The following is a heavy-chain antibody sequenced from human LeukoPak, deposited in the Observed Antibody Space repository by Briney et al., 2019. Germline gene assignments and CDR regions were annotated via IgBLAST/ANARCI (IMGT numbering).Heavy chain of an antibody. Sequence: ASVKVSCKASGGTFSSYAISWVRQAPGRGLEWMGGIIPIFGTANYAQKFQGRVTITADESTSTAYMELSSLRSEDTAVYYCARDGDTAMDAQYYYYGMDVWGQGTTVTVS. J-gene: IGHJ6*02. D-gene: IGHD5-18*01. CDR3: ARDGDTAMDAQYYYYGMDV. CDR1: GGTFSSYA. CDR2: IIPIFGTA. V-gene: IGHV1-69*13.